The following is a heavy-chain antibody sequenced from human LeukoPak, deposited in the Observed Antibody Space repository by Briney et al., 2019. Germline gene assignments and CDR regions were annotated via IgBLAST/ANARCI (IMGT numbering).Heavy chain of an antibody. CDR3: ARAATVTTADAFDI. J-gene: IGHJ3*02. CDR1: GRSFGRNY. D-gene: IGHD4-11*01. CDR2: LYSGGVR. Sequence: AGGSLRLSCVAPGRSFGRNYMTWVRQAQGKGLEWVSVLYSGGVRYYADSVKGRFTISRDDSKNTLSLLMNNLRPDDTALYYCARAATVTTADAFDIWGQGTMVTVSS. V-gene: IGHV3-66*01.